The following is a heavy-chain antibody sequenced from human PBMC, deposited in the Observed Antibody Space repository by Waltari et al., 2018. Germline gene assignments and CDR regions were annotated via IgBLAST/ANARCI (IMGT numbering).Heavy chain of an antibody. Sequence: EVQLVESGGGLIQPGGSLRLSCAASWFTVSSNYMSLVRQAPGKGLEWVSIIYSGGSTYYADSVKGRFTISRDNSKNTVYLQMNSLRAEDTAVYFCARERGGYDFWSGYFDHYGMDVWGQGTTVTVSS. CDR2: IYSGGST. V-gene: IGHV3-53*01. CDR1: WFTVSSNY. CDR3: ARERGGYDFWSGYFDHYGMDV. J-gene: IGHJ6*02. D-gene: IGHD3-3*01.